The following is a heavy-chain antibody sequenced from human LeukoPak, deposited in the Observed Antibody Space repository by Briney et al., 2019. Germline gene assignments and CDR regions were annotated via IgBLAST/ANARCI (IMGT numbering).Heavy chain of an antibody. CDR2: IKQDGSEK. J-gene: IGHJ4*02. D-gene: IGHD6-13*01. CDR1: GFTFSSYW. CDR3: ARDLNIAAAGTFDY. Sequence: GGSLRLSCAASGFTFSSYWMSWVRQAPGKGLEWVANIKQDGSEKYYVDSVEGRFTISRDNAKNSLYLQMNSLRAEDTAVYYCARDLNIAAAGTFDYWGQGTLVTVSS. V-gene: IGHV3-7*01.